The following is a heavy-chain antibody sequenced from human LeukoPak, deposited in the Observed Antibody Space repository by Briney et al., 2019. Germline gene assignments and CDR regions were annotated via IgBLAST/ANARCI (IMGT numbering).Heavy chain of an antibody. CDR2: ISGSGGST. CDR1: GFTFSSYA. Sequence: PGGSLRLSCAASGFTFSSYAMSWVRQAPGKGLEWVSAISGSGGSTYYADSVKGRFTISRDNSKNTLYLQMNSLRAEDTAVYYCAKESYKGYCSSTSCPFDYWGQGTLVTVSS. V-gene: IGHV3-23*01. J-gene: IGHJ4*02. D-gene: IGHD2-2*01. CDR3: AKESYKGYCSSTSCPFDY.